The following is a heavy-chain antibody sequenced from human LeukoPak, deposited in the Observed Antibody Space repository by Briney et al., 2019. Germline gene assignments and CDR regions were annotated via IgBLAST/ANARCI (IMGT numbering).Heavy chain of an antibody. J-gene: IGHJ4*02. CDR3: AKAASGSYYFDY. CDR1: GFTFSSYG. V-gene: IGHV3-30*18. CDR2: ISYDRSNK. Sequence: PGGSLRLSCAASGFTFSSYGMHWVRQAPGKGLEWVAVISYDRSNKYYADSVKGRFTISRDNSKNTLYLQMNSPRAEDTAVYYCAKAASGSYYFDYWGQGTLVTVSS. D-gene: IGHD1-26*01.